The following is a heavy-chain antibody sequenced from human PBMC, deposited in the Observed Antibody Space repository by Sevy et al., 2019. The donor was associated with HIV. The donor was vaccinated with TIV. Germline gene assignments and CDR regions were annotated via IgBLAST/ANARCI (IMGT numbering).Heavy chain of an antibody. CDR1: GYTLTELS. CDR2: FDPEDGET. V-gene: IGHV1-24*01. Sequence: ASVKVSCKVSGYTLTELSMHWVRQAPGKGLEWMGGFDPEDGETIYVQKFQGRVTMTEDTSTDTAYMELSSLRSEDTAVYYCATEATKVFYVMDDWGQWTTVTVSS. CDR3: ATEATKVFYVMDD. J-gene: IGHJ6*02.